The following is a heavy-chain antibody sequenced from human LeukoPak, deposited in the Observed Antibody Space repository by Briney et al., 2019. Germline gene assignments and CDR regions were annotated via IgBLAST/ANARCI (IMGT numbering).Heavy chain of an antibody. Sequence: ASVKVSCRASGYTFTSHHMHWVRQAPGQRLEWMGIINPSAGSTSYPQKFQGRITMTRDTSTSTVYMELSSLRSEDTAVYYCAAPGASGFVGNFWSGPLDFWGQGTLVTVSS. CDR3: AAPGASGFVGNFWSGPLDF. CDR2: INPSAGST. D-gene: IGHD3-3*01. V-gene: IGHV1-46*01. CDR1: GYTFTSHH. J-gene: IGHJ4*02.